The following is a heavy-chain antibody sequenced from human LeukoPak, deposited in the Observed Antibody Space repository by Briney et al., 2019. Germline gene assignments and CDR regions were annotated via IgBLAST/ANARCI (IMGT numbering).Heavy chain of an antibody. J-gene: IGHJ5*02. CDR1: GGSISGYY. D-gene: IGHD4-23*01. V-gene: IGHV4-4*07. CDR3: ARVGGNSESYGWFGP. Sequence: PSVTLSLTCTVSGGSISGYYWSWIRQSAGKGLEWIGHIYSTGTNNYNPSLRSRVTLSVDTSKNQFSLKLRSVTAADTAVYYCARVGGNSESYGWFGPWGQGSLVTVSS. CDR2: IYSTGTN.